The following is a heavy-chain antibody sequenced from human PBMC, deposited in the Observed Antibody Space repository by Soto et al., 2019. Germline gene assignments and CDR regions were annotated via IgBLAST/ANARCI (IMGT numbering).Heavy chain of an antibody. D-gene: IGHD2-15*01. CDR3: ARDGRGARYCSGGSCSDDAFDI. CDR2: ISSSSTI. Sequence: PLGSLRLSCAASGFTFSSYSMNWVRQAPGKGLEWVSYISSSSTIYYADSVKGRFTISRDNAKNSLYLQMNSLRDEDTAVYYCARDGRGARYCSGGSCSDDAFDIWGQGTMVTVSS. CDR1: GFTFSSYS. J-gene: IGHJ3*02. V-gene: IGHV3-48*02.